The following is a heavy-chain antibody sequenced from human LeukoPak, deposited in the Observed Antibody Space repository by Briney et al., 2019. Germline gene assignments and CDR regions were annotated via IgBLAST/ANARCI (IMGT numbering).Heavy chain of an antibody. CDR1: GHTFTSYD. CDR3: ARGPPNWGYDY. Sequence: ASVKVSCKASGHTFTSYDINWVRQATGQRPEWMGWMSSNSGDTGYAQKFQDRVTMTRNTSISTAYMELSSLRSDDTAVYYCARGPPNWGYDYWGPGTLVTVSS. CDR2: MSSNSGDT. J-gene: IGHJ4*02. V-gene: IGHV1-8*01. D-gene: IGHD7-27*01.